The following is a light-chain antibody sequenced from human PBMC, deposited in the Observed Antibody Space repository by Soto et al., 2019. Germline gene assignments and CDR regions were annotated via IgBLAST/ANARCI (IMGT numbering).Light chain of an antibody. CDR2: AAS. Sequence: EIVLTRSPGTLSLSPGEGGTLSCRASQSISSSYLAWYQQKPGQSPRLLFYAASSRATGVPDRFSGSGSGTDFTLTISRLEPEDFAVYYCQLYGGSHMFSFGQGTKLEIK. V-gene: IGKV3-20*01. CDR3: QLYGGSHMFS. CDR1: QSISSSY. J-gene: IGKJ2*01.